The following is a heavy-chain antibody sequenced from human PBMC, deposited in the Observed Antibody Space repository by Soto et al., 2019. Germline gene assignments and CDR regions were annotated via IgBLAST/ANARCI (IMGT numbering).Heavy chain of an antibody. CDR1: GFTFSSYS. CDR2: ISSSSSYI. J-gene: IGHJ4*02. D-gene: IGHD2-2*01. CDR3: ARDSSTLRQGDYFDY. V-gene: IGHV3-21*01. Sequence: PGGSLRLSCAASGFTFSSYSMNWVRQAPGKGLEWVSSISSSSSYIYYADSVKGRFTISRDNAKNSLYLQMNSLRAEDTAVYYCARDSSTLRQGDYFDYWGQGTLVTVSS.